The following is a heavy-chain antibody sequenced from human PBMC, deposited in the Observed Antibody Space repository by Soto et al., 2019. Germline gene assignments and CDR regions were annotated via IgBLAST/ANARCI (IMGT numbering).Heavy chain of an antibody. V-gene: IGHV3-73*01. J-gene: IGHJ4*02. D-gene: IGHD3-10*01. CDR1: GFTFSGSA. Sequence: GSLRLSCAASGFTFSGSAMHWVRQASGKGLEWVGRIRSKANSYATAYAASVKGRFTISRDDSKNTAYLQMNSLKTEDTAVYYCTARGPFFDYWGQGTLVTVSS. CDR2: IRSKANSYAT. CDR3: TARGPFFDY.